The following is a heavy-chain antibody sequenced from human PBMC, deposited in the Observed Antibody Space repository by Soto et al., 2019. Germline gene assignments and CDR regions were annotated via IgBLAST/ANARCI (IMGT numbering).Heavy chain of an antibody. CDR3: AKDKDTDSSGYYPFGY. J-gene: IGHJ4*02. Sequence: GGSLRLSCAASGFTFSSYAMSWVRQAPGKGLEWVSAISGSGGSTYYADSVKGRFTISRDNSKNTLYLQMNSLRAEDTAVYYCAKDKDTDSSGYYPFGYWGQGTLVTVSS. CDR2: ISGSGGST. CDR1: GFTFSSYA. D-gene: IGHD3-22*01. V-gene: IGHV3-23*01.